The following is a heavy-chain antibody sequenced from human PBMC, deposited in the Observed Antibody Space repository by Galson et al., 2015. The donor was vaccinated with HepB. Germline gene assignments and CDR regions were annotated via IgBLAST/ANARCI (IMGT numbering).Heavy chain of an antibody. CDR2: INHSGST. V-gene: IGHV4-34*01. Sequence: ETLSLTCAVYGGSFSGYYWSWIRQPPGKGLEWIGEINHSGSTNYNPSLKSRVTISVDTSKNQFSLKLSSVTAADTAVYYCARATGVWFDPWGQGTLVTVSS. D-gene: IGHD7-27*01. J-gene: IGHJ5*02. CDR1: GGSFSGYY. CDR3: ARATGVWFDP.